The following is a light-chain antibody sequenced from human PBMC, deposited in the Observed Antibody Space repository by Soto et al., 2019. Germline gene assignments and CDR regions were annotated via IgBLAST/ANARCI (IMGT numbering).Light chain of an antibody. CDR2: SNN. Sequence: QSVLTQPPSASGTPGQRVAISCSGSSSNIGSNTVNWYQQLPGTAPKLLIYSNNQRPSGVPVRFSGSKSGISASLAISGLQSEHEAAYDCAAWDDSLNEGVFGGGTKVTVL. CDR1: SSNIGSNT. V-gene: IGLV1-44*01. J-gene: IGLJ2*01. CDR3: AAWDDSLNEGV.